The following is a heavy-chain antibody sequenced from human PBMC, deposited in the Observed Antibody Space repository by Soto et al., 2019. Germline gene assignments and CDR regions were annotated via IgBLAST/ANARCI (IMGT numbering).Heavy chain of an antibody. V-gene: IGHV4-34*01. CDR3: ARGGVLWFGELSRNWFDP. D-gene: IGHD3-10*01. Sequence: SETLSLTCNMSGDSYSISTYSWSWIRQPPGKGLEWIGEINHSGSTNYNPSLKSRVTISVDTSKNQFSLKLSSVTAADTAVHYCARGGVLWFGELSRNWFDPWGQGTLVTVSS. J-gene: IGHJ5*02. CDR1: GDSYSISTYS. CDR2: INHSGST.